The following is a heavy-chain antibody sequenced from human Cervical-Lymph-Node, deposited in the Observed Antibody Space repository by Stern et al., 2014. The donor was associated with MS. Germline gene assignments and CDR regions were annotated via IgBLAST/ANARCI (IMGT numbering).Heavy chain of an antibody. Sequence: ESGPAMVKPTQTLTLTCTFSGFSLSTSGMRVSWSRQPPGKALEWLARIDLDHTAFYSPSLKTRLTISKDTSRNQVVLVMTNMDPTDTATYFCARSYNWSPFDPWGQGTLVTVSS. V-gene: IGHV2-70*04. CDR2: IDLDHTA. J-gene: IGHJ5*02. D-gene: IGHD1-1*01. CDR3: ARSYNWSPFDP. CDR1: GFSLSTSGMR.